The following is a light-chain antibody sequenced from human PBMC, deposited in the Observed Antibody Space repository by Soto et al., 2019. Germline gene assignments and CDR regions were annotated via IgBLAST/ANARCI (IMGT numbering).Light chain of an antibody. Sequence: EIVLTQFPGALSLSPGERATLSCRASQSVSTTYLAWYQQKSGQAPRLLIYGASSRATDIPDRFSGSGSGTDFTLTISRLEPEDFAVYYCQQYGSSPSTFGGGTKVEIK. CDR2: GAS. CDR3: QQYGSSPST. V-gene: IGKV3-20*01. CDR1: QSVSTTY. J-gene: IGKJ4*01.